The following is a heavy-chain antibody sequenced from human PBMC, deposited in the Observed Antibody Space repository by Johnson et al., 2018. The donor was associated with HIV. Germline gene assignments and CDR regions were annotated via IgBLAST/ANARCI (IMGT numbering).Heavy chain of an antibody. CDR3: ARDESSRLQLTGNDAFDI. CDR1: GFNFSSYA. V-gene: IGHV3-30*04. D-gene: IGHD6-13*01. J-gene: IGHJ3*02. Sequence: QVQLVESGGGVVQPGRSLRLSCAASGFNFSSYAMHWVRQAPGKGLEWVAVISYDGSNKYYADSVKGRFTISRDNSKNTLYLQMNSLRAEDTAVYYCARDESSRLQLTGNDAFDIWGQGTMVTVSS. CDR2: ISYDGSNK.